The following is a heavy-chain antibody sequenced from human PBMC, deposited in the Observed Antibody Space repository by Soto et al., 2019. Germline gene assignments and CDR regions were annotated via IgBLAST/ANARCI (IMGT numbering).Heavy chain of an antibody. J-gene: IGHJ4*02. CDR2: IFSNDEK. CDR3: AQIVGCSSTSCYDGQFDY. V-gene: IGHV2-26*01. D-gene: IGHD2-2*01. Sequence: QVTLKESGPVLVKPTETLTLTCTVSGFSLSNARMGVSWIRQPPGKALEWLAHIFSNDEKSYSTSLKSRLTISKDTSKSQVVLTMTNMDPVDTATYYCAQIVGCSSTSCYDGQFDYWGQGTLVTVSS. CDR1: GFSLSNARMG.